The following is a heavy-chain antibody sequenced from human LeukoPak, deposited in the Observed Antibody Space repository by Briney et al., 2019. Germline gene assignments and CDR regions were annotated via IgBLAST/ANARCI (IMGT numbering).Heavy chain of an antibody. CDR2: IASDGGST. D-gene: IGHD4-23*01. CDR3: ARGRPHGNDY. CDR1: GFTFSSYW. V-gene: IGHV3-74*01. J-gene: IGHJ4*01. Sequence: GALRLSCAASGFTFSSYWMNWGRQAPGEGVVWVSRIASDGGSTTYEDSVKGRFSISRDNAKNTLYLQMNSLRVEDTAVYYCARGRPHGNDYWGQGTLVTVSS.